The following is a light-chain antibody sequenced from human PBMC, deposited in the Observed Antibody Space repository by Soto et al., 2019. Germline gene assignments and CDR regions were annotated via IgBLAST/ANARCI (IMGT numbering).Light chain of an antibody. CDR2: DVS. Sequence: QSVLAQPASVSGSPGQSITISCTGTSSDVGAYNYDSWYQQYPGEAPKVIIYDVSHRPAGVSNRFSGSKSGNTASLTISGLQTQDEADYYCSSYTSANTYVFGTGTKVHRP. CDR1: SSDVGAYNY. V-gene: IGLV2-14*01. J-gene: IGLJ1*01. CDR3: SSYTSANTYV.